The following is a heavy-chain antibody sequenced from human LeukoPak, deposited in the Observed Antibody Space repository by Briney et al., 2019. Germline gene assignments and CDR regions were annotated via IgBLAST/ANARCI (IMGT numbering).Heavy chain of an antibody. V-gene: IGHV3-73*01. J-gene: IGHJ3*02. CDR2: IRSKANSYAT. Sequence: PGGSLRLSCAASGFTFSGSAMHWVRQASGKGLEWVGRIRSKANSYATAYAASVKGRFTISRDDSKNTAYLQMNSLKTEDTAVYYCARALVVVVTAIPRGAFDIWGQGTMVTVSS. D-gene: IGHD2-21*02. CDR1: GFTFSGSA. CDR3: ARALVVVVTAIPRGAFDI.